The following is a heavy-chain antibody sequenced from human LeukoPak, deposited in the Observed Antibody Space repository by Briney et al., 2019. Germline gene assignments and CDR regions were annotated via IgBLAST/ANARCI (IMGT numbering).Heavy chain of an antibody. D-gene: IGHD3-3*01. J-gene: IGHJ4*02. V-gene: IGHV1-2*04. CDR2: INPNSGGT. Sequence: ASVKVSCKASGYTFTGYYMHWVRQAPGQGLEWMGWINPNSGGTNYAQKFQGWVTMTRDTSISTAYMELSRLRSDDTAVYYCARGGSDFWSNYFDYWGQGTLVTVSS. CDR3: ARGGSDFWSNYFDY. CDR1: GYTFTGYY.